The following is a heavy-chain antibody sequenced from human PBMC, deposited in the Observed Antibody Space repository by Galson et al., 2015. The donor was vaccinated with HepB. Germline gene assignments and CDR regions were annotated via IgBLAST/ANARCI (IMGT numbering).Heavy chain of an antibody. J-gene: IGHJ3*02. V-gene: IGHV1-3*01. D-gene: IGHD3-10*01. CDR3: AKETVHIWFGDQGPCDI. Sequence: SVKVSCKAYGYSFSAFAMHWVRQAPGHRPEWMGWINSDNGNTKYSQKFQDRVSITSDTSASTSYMELSGLQSEDTAVYYCAKETVHIWFGDQGPCDIWGQGTMVTVSS. CDR1: GYSFSAFA. CDR2: INSDNGNT.